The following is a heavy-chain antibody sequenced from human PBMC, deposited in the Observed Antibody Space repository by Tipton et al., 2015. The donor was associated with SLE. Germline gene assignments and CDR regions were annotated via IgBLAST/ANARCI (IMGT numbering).Heavy chain of an antibody. Sequence: GLVKPSQTLSLTCAISGDSVSSNSAAWNWIRQSPSRGLEWLGRTYYRSKWYNDYAVSVQSRITVNPDTSKNQFSLQLNSVTPEDTAVYYCARGWDYLDQAGIDYWGQGTLVTVSS. J-gene: IGHJ4*02. V-gene: IGHV6-1*01. CDR1: GDSVSSNSAA. CDR2: TYYRSKWYN. CDR3: ARGWDYLDQAGIDY. D-gene: IGHD1-7*01.